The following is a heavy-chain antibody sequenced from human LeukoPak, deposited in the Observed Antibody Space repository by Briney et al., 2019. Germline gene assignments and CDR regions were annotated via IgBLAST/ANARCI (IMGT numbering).Heavy chain of an antibody. CDR3: ARVDSNHDAFDI. V-gene: IGHV4-61*01. J-gene: IGHJ3*02. CDR2: IYYSGST. D-gene: IGHD3-9*01. CDR1: GGSVSSGTYY. Sequence: SETLSLTCTVSGGSVSSGTYYWSWTRQSPGKGLEWIGYIYYSGSTNYNPSLKSRVTISVDTSKNQFSLKLTSVTAADTAMYYCARVDSNHDAFDIWGQGTVVTVSS.